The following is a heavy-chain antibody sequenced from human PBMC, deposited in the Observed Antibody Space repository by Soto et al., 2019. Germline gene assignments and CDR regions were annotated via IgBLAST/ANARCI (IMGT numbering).Heavy chain of an antibody. CDR3: GRVSTVTTLYYYYYMDV. V-gene: IGHV1-3*01. J-gene: IGHJ6*03. D-gene: IGHD4-17*01. Sequence: ASVKVSCKASGYIFSTCGIQWVRQAPGQSLEWMGWINGGSGDTKYSQKFQGRVTITRDTSADTAYMELTSLRPEDTAVYYCGRVSTVTTLYYYYYMDVWGKGTTVTVSS. CDR1: GYIFSTCG. CDR2: INGGSGDT.